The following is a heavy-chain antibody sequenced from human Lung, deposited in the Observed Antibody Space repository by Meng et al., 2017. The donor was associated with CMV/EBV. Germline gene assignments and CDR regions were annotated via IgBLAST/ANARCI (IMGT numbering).Heavy chain of an antibody. Sequence: GGPLRLXFAASGFTFRSYAMPGFRQAPGKGLEWVAVISYDGSNNYSADSVKGRFTISRDNSKNTLYLQMNSLRAEDTAVYYCERGVRPMAVPFDYWGQGTLVTVSS. CDR1: GFTFRSYA. D-gene: IGHD2-8*01. CDR2: ISYDGSNN. J-gene: IGHJ4*02. V-gene: IGHV3-30*04. CDR3: ERGVRPMAVPFDY.